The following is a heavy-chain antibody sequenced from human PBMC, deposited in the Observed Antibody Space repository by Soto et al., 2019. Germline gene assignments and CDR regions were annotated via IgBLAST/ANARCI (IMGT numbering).Heavy chain of an antibody. V-gene: IGHV1-18*01. Sequence: QVQLVQSGGEVKKPGASVKVSCKTSGYSFTTYGISWVRQAPGQGLEWMGWISAYNGNTNYAQKLQGRVTMTTDTATSTAGMELRSRRSDDTAAYYWAREGPAPYYYCGMDVWGQGSTVTVSS. CDR3: AREGPAPYYYCGMDV. CDR1: GYSFTTYG. J-gene: IGHJ6*02. CDR2: ISAYNGNT.